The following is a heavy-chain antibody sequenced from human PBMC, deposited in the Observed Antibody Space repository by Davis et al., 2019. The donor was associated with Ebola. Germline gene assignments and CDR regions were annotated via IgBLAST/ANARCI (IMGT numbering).Heavy chain of an antibody. J-gene: IGHJ6*02. D-gene: IGHD3-10*01. CDR3: AKDRAGPGSSVYYYHYYGMDV. Sequence: PGGLLRPSCAVSGFTFSSYAMHWVRKAPGKGLEWVAVISYDGSNKYYPDSVKGRFTISRDNSQNTLYLQMNSLRAEDTAVYYCAKDRAGPGSSVYYYHYYGMDVWGQGTTVTVSS. V-gene: IGHV3-30*04. CDR1: GFTFSSYA. CDR2: ISYDGSNK.